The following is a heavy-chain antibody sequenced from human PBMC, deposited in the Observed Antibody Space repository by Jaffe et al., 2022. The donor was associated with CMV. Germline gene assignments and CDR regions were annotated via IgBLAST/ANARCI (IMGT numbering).Heavy chain of an antibody. CDR2: ITWDSDSL. V-gene: IGHV3-9*01. J-gene: IGHJ4*02. Sequence: EVQLVESGGKLMQPGRSLRISCEGSGFIFEDFAMHWVRQVPGKGLEWVAGITWDSDSLGYADSVRGRFTISRDNAQNSLYLEMRSLRPEDTALYYCIKDRRGVADYYFDDWGQGTPVTVSS. D-gene: IGHD6-13*01. CDR1: GFIFEDFA. CDR3: IKDRRGVADYYFDD.